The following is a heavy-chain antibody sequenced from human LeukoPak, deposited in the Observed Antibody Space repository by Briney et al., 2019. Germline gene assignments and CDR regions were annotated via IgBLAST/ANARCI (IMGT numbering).Heavy chain of an antibody. CDR1: GGSFSGYY. CDR3: ARGLIYYDSSGYYYLSSKGYYFDY. D-gene: IGHD3-22*01. CDR2: INHSGST. Sequence: PSETLSLTCAVYGGSFSGYYWSWIRQPPGKGLEWIGEINHSGSTNYNPSLKSRVTISVDTSKNQFSLKLSSMTAADTAVYYCARGLIYYDSSGYYYLSSKGYYFDYWGQGTLVTVSS. V-gene: IGHV4-34*01. J-gene: IGHJ4*02.